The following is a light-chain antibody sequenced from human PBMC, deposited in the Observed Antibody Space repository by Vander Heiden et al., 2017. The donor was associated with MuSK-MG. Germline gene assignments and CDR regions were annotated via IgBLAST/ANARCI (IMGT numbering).Light chain of an antibody. CDR2: DAS. CDR3: QQYGTSPLT. CDR1: QSVIINY. Sequence: EIVLTQSPGTLSLSPGERATLSCRASQSVIINYLAWYQQRPGQAPRLLIYDASSRATGIADRFRGSGSGTDFTLTINGLEPEDSAVYYCQQYGTSPLTFGQGTKLEIK. J-gene: IGKJ2*01. V-gene: IGKV3-20*01.